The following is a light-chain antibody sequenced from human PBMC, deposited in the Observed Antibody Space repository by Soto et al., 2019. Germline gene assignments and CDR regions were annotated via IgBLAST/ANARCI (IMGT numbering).Light chain of an antibody. Sequence: QSVLTQPPSASGTPGQRFAISCSGYSSSIGTNFVYWYQQLPGTAPKVLIHSNNQRPSGVPDRFSGSKSGTSASLAISGLRSEDEADYYCAAWDDNLSTYVFGSGTKVTVL. CDR3: AAWDDNLSTYV. J-gene: IGLJ1*01. CDR2: SNN. V-gene: IGLV1-47*02. CDR1: SSSIGTNF.